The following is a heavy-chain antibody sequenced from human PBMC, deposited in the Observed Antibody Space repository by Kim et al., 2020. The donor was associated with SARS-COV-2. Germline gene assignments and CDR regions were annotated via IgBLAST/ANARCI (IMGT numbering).Heavy chain of an antibody. Sequence: GGSLRLSCVASGFTFSNYMMHWVRQAPGKGLVWVSRLGGGGNDPDYADSVKGRFIISRDNAKNTLTLQMNSLSADDTAVYYYSRAQYTYGLDSWGQGILVTVSP. D-gene: IGHD5-18*01. J-gene: IGHJ4*02. CDR2: LGGGGNDP. CDR1: GFTFSNYM. V-gene: IGHV3-74*01. CDR3: SRAQYTYGLDS.